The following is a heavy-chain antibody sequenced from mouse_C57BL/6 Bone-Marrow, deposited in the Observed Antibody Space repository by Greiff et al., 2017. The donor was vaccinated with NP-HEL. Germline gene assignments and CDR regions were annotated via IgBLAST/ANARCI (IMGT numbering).Heavy chain of an antibody. D-gene: IGHD2-4*01. CDR1: GYTFTSYW. CDR2: IHPSDSDT. CDR3: AIADDYHRRYYAMDY. J-gene: IGHJ4*01. V-gene: IGHV1-74*01. Sequence: QVQLQQPGAELVKPGASVKVSCKASGYTFTSYWMHWVKQRPGQGLEWIGRIHPSDSDTNYNQKFKGKATLTVDKSSSTAYMQLSSLTSEDSAVYYCAIADDYHRRYYAMDYWGQGTSVTVSS.